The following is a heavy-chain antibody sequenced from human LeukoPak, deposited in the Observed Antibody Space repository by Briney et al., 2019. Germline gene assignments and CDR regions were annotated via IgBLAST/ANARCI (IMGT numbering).Heavy chain of an antibody. D-gene: IGHD3-10*01. V-gene: IGHV4-4*07. J-gene: IGHJ3*02. Sequence: PSETLSLTCTVSGGSISGYSWTWIRQPAGKGLEWIGRIHTGGSTNYNPSLKSRVTMSVDTSKNQFSLKLSSVTAADTAVYYCARGAGSVAFGIWGQGTVVTVSS. CDR1: GGSISGYS. CDR2: IHTGGST. CDR3: ARGAGSVAFGI.